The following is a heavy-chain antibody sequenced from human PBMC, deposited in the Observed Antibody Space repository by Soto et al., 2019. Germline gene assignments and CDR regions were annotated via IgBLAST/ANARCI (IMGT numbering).Heavy chain of an antibody. CDR1: GFTFSSYW. CDR3: AIPVSSYFDY. D-gene: IGHD3-10*01. V-gene: IGHV3-7*03. Sequence: GGSLRLSCAASGFTFSSYWMNWVRQAPGKGLEWVAKINQDGSERYYVDSVKGRFTISRDNAKNSLYVQMNTLRVEDTAVYYCAIPVSSYFDYWGQGTLVTVSS. CDR2: INQDGSER. J-gene: IGHJ4*02.